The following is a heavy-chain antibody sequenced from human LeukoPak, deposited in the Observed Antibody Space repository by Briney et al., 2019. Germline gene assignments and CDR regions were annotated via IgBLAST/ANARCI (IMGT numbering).Heavy chain of an antibody. J-gene: IGHJ4*02. CDR1: GFTFSSYG. V-gene: IGHV3-30*18. Sequence: GGSLRLSCAASGFTFSSYGMHWVRQAPGKGLEWVAVISYDGSNKYYADSVKGRFTISRDNSKNTLYLQMNSLRAEDTAVYYCAKGSGYSSGWSDFDYWGQGTLVTVSS. CDR2: ISYDGSNK. CDR3: AKGSGYSSGWSDFDY. D-gene: IGHD6-19*01.